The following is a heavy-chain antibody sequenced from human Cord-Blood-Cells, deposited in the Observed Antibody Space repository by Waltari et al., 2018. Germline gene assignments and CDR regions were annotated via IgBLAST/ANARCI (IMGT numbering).Heavy chain of an antibody. CDR3: ATNTPPYDSSGYYFDD. CDR1: GYTLTELS. J-gene: IGHJ4*02. Sequence: QVQLVQSGAEVKKPGASVKVSCKVSGYTLTELSMHWVRQAPGKGLEWMGGFDPEDGETIYAQKVQGRVTMTEDTSTDTAYMELSSLRSEDTAVYYCATNTPPYDSSGYYFDDWGQGTLVTVSS. V-gene: IGHV1-24*01. CDR2: FDPEDGET. D-gene: IGHD3-22*01.